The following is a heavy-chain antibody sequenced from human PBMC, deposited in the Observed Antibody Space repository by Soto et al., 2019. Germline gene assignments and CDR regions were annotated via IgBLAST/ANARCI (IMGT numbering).Heavy chain of an antibody. CDR1: GYTLTELS. J-gene: IGHJ4*02. D-gene: IGHD4-17*01. V-gene: IGHV1-24*01. CDR3: ATVGRRGDYWMGCFRR. Sequence: GASVKASCKVSGYTLTELSMHWVRHSPGKGLEWMGGFDPEDGETIYAQKFQGRVTMTEDTSTDTAYMELSSLRSEDTAVYYCATVGRRGDYWMGCFRRWGQGTLVTVSS. CDR2: FDPEDGET.